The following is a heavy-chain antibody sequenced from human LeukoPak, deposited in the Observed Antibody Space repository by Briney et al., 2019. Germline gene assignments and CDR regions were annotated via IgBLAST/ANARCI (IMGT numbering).Heavy chain of an antibody. CDR2: IYSGGST. J-gene: IGHJ4*02. Sequence: PGGSLRLSCAASGFTVGNNYMSWVRQAPGKGLEWVSVIYSGGSTYYANSVKGRFTISRDNSMNTLYLQMNSLRAEDTAVYYCARSSGNFWSAFFDYWGQGTLVTVSS. CDR1: GFTVGNNY. D-gene: IGHD3-3*01. V-gene: IGHV3-53*01. CDR3: ARSSGNFWSAFFDY.